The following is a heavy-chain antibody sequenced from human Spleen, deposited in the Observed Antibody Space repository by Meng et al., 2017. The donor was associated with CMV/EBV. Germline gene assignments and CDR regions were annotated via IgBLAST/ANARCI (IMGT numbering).Heavy chain of an antibody. CDR2: ISGSGGST. V-gene: IGHV3-23*01. CDR3: AKDRGGYSGYDCFDY. CDR1: GFTLSSYA. D-gene: IGHD5-12*01. Sequence: SGFTLSSYAMSWVRQAPGKGLEWVSAISGSGGSTYYADSVKGRFTISRDNSKNTLYLQMNSLRAEDTAVYYCAKDRGGYSGYDCFDYWGQGTLVTVSS. J-gene: IGHJ4*02.